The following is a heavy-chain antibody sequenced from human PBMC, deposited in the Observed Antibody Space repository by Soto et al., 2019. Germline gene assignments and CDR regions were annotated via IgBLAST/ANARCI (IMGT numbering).Heavy chain of an antibody. Sequence: QVQLQQWGAGLLKPSETLSLTCAVYGGSFSGYYWSWIRQPPGKELEWIGEINHSGSTNYNPSLKSRVTISVDTSKNQFSLKLSSVTAADTAVYYCAWSPRDNWNAIRDRTPYYWGQGTLVTVSS. D-gene: IGHD1-20*01. CDR3: AWSPRDNWNAIRDRTPYY. CDR2: INHSGST. CDR1: GGSFSGYY. V-gene: IGHV4-34*01. J-gene: IGHJ4*02.